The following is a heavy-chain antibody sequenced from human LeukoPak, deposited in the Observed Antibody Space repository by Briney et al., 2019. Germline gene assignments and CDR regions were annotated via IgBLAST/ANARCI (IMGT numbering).Heavy chain of an antibody. CDR2: IYYSGST. CDR1: GGSISSYY. V-gene: IGHV4-59*01. Sequence: SETLSLTCTVSGGSISSYYWGWIRQPPGKGLEWIGYIYYSGSTNYNPSLKSRVTISVDTSKNQFSLKLSSVTAADTAVYYCAAYGSGSYYKSSVYYFDYWGQGTLVTVSS. D-gene: IGHD3-10*01. CDR3: AAYGSGSYYKSSVYYFDY. J-gene: IGHJ4*02.